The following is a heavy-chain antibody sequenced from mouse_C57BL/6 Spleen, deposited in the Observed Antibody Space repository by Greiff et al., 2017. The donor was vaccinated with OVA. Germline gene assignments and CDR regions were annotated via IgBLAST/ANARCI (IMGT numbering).Heavy chain of an antibody. J-gene: IGHJ2*01. CDR2: ITPSSGYT. CDR3: ARSYYSNYVEDYFDY. Sequence: QVQLQQSGAELAKPGASVKLSCKASGYTFTSYWMHWVKQRPGQGLEWIGYITPSSGYTKYNQKFKDKATLTADKSSSTADMQLSSLTYEDSAVYYCARSYYSNYVEDYFDYWGQGTTLTVSS. D-gene: IGHD2-5*01. CDR1: GYTFTSYW. V-gene: IGHV1-7*01.